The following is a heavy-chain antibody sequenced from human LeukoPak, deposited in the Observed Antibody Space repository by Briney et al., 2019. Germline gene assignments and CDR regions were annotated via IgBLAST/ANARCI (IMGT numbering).Heavy chain of an antibody. D-gene: IGHD6-13*01. CDR2: ISYDGSNK. CDR3: AKGGIAAAAPDY. V-gene: IGHV3-30*18. J-gene: IGHJ4*02. CDR1: GFTFSSYG. Sequence: GGSLRLSCAASGFTFSSYGMHWVGQAPGKGLEWVAVISYDGSNKYYADSVKGRFTISRDNSKNTLYLQMNSLRAEDTAVYYCAKGGIAAAAPDYWGQGTLVTVSS.